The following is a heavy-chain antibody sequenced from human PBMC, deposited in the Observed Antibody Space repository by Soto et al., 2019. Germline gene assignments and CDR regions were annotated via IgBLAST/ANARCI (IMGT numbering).Heavy chain of an antibody. D-gene: IGHD2-2*01. V-gene: IGHV1-24*01. CDR2: FDPEDGET. J-gene: IGHJ4*02. CDR3: ATRMGYCSSTSCYPGYYFDY. Sequence: ASVKVSGKVSGYTLTELSMHWVRQAPGKGLEWMGGFDPEDGETIYAQKFQGRVTMTEDTSTDTAYMELSSLRSEDTAVYYCATRMGYCSSTSCYPGYYFDYWGQGTLVTVSS. CDR1: GYTLTELS.